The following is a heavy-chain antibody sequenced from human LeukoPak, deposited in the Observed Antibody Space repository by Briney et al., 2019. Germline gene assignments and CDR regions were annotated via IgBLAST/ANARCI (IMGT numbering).Heavy chain of an antibody. Sequence: QLGGSLRLSCAASGFTFSSYAMHWVRQAPGKGLEWVAVISYDGSNKYYADSVKGRFTISRDNSKNTLYLQMNSLRAEDTAVYYCARGSYDSSGYYPNSDTFDIWGQGTLVTVSS. CDR2: ISYDGSNK. CDR3: ARGSYDSSGYYPNSDTFDI. J-gene: IGHJ3*02. D-gene: IGHD3-22*01. CDR1: GFTFSSYA. V-gene: IGHV3-30-3*01.